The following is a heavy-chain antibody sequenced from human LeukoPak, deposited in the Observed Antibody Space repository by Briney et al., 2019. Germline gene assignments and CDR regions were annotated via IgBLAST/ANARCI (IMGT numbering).Heavy chain of an antibody. CDR3: ARETNFWSGYPGWFDP. CDR1: GYTFTSYY. D-gene: IGHD3-3*01. V-gene: IGHV1-46*01. J-gene: IGHJ5*02. CDR2: INPSGGST. Sequence: ASVKVSCKASGYTFTSYYMHWVRQAPGQGLEWMGIINPSGGSTSYAQKFQGGVTMTRDTSTSTVYMELSSLRSEDTAVYYCARETNFWSGYPGWFDPWGQGTLVTVSS.